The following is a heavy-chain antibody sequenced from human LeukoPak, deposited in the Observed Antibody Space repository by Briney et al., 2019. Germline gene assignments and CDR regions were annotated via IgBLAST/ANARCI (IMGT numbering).Heavy chain of an antibody. J-gene: IGHJ4*02. Sequence: GESLKISCQGSGYTFTNYWIGWGRQMPGKGLEWMGIIYPGDSDTKYSPSFQGQVTISVDKSISTAYLQWSSLEASDTAMYYCARAISGSYYFDYWDQGTLVTVSS. V-gene: IGHV5-51*01. CDR2: IYPGDSDT. CDR3: ARAISGSYYFDY. CDR1: GYTFTNYW. D-gene: IGHD1-26*01.